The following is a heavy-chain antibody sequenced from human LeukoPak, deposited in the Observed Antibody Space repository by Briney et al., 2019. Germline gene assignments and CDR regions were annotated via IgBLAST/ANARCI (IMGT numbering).Heavy chain of an antibody. D-gene: IGHD2-2*01. Sequence: PGESLEISCKGSGYSFTSYWIGWVRQMPGKGLEWMGIIYPGDSDTRYSPSFQGQVTISADKSISTAYLQWSSLKASDTAMYYCGGGYCSSTSCPRDAFDIWGQGTMVTVSS. J-gene: IGHJ3*02. CDR3: GGGYCSSTSCPRDAFDI. CDR1: GYSFTSYW. CDR2: IYPGDSDT. V-gene: IGHV5-51*01.